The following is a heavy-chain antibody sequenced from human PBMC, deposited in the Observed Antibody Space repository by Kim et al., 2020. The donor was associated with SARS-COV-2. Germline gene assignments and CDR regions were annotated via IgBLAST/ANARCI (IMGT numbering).Heavy chain of an antibody. Sequence: GGSLRLSCAASGFTFSSYGMHWVRQAPGKGLEWVAVISYDGSNKYYADSVKGRFTISRDNSKNTLYLQMNSLRAEDTAVYYCAKDPTRIRIAAAGYYYYGMDVWGQGTTVTVSS. J-gene: IGHJ6*02. V-gene: IGHV3-30*18. CDR3: AKDPTRIRIAAAGYYYYGMDV. CDR1: GFTFSSYG. D-gene: IGHD6-13*01. CDR2: ISYDGSNK.